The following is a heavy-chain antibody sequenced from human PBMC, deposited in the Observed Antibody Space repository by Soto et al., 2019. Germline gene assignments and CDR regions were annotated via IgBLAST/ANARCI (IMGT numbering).Heavy chain of an antibody. J-gene: IGHJ5*02. CDR2: IYYSGST. CDR1: GGSISSSSYY. V-gene: IGHV4-39*07. D-gene: IGHD1-26*01. CDR3: ARAQRLVGGTGYWFDP. Sequence: PSETLSLTCTVSGGSISSSSYYWGWIRQPPGKGLEWIGSIYYSGSTYYNPSLKSRVTISVDTSKNQFSLKLSSVTAADTAVYYCARAQRLVGGTGYWFDPWGQGTLVTVSS.